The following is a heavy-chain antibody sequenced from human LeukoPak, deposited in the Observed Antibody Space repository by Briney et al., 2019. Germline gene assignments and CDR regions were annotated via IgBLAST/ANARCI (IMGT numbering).Heavy chain of an antibody. J-gene: IGHJ5*02. V-gene: IGHV3-74*01. CDR2: INPDGSST. D-gene: IGHD1-26*01. CDR1: GFTFSNYW. Sequence: GGSLRLSCAASGFTFSNYWMSWVRQAPGKGLVWVSRINPDGSSTAYADSVKGRFTISRDNSKNTLYLQMNSLRAEDTAVYYCARLISGVGGTPGGNWFDPWGQGSLVTVSS. CDR3: ARLISGVGGTPGGNWFDP.